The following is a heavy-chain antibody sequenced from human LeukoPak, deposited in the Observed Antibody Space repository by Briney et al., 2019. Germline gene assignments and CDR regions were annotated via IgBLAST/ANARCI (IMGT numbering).Heavy chain of an antibody. V-gene: IGHV3-74*01. CDR2: IRGDGSDA. CDR3: AKAPVTSCRGAYCHPFDS. J-gene: IGHJ4*02. Sequence: GGSLRLSCAASGFSFSETWMHWVRQVPGRGLIWVSRIRGDGSDARYAESVKGRFTISRDNSKNTLYLQMNSLRAEDAAVYFCAKAPVTSCRGAYCHPFDSWGQGTLVTVSS. D-gene: IGHD2-15*01. CDR1: GFSFSETW.